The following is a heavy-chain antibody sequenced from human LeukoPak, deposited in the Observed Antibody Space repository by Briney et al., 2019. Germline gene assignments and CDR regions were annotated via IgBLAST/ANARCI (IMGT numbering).Heavy chain of an antibody. D-gene: IGHD1-20*01. V-gene: IGHV3-30*19. J-gene: IGHJ4*02. CDR1: GFTFSSYG. Sequence: GRSLRLSCAASGFTFSSYGMHWVRQAPGKGLEWVTVISYDGSNKYYADSVKGRFTISRDNSKNTLYLQMNSLRAEDTAVYYCASNFDALDYWGQGTLVTVSS. CDR2: ISYDGSNK. CDR3: ASNFDALDY.